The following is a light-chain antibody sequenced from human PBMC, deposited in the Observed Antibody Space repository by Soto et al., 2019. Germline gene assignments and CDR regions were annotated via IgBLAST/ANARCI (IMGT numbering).Light chain of an antibody. CDR3: QEYYTTPWT. J-gene: IGKJ1*01. V-gene: IGKV4-1*01. CDR2: WAS. Sequence: SPDWMPVSQGKRAAINCSCSMNDIYSSNNKNYLAWYQQKPGQPPKMLIYWASTRESGVPDRFSGSGSGTDFTLTMQCLQAEDAAVYYCQEYYTTPWTFGQGTKVDIK. CDR1: MNDIYSSNNKNY.